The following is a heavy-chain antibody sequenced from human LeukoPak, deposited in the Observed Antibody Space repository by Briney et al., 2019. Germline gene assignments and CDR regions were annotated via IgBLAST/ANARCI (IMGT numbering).Heavy chain of an antibody. D-gene: IGHD2-2*01. J-gene: IGHJ4*02. CDR1: GGSISSYY. CDR3: ARVVPAAYDY. V-gene: IGHV4-59*08. Sequence: SETLSLTCTVSGGSISSYYWTWIRQPPGKGLEWLGYIYYSGSTNYNPSLKSRVTISVDMSKKQFSLKLSSVTAADTAVYYCARVVPAAYDYWGQGTLVTVSS. CDR2: IYYSGST.